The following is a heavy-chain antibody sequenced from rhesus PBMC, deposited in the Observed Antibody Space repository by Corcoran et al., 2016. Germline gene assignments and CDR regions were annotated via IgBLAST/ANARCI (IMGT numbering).Heavy chain of an antibody. V-gene: IGHV4-147*01. CDR2: IYGSSVIT. CDR1: GYSISSTY. CDR3: ARGPGGLDS. Sequence: QVQLQESGPGLVKPSETLSLTCAVSGYSISSTYWSWIRQPPGKGLEWIGYIYGSSVITYYNPSLKSRVTISTDTSKNQFYLKLSSVTAADTAGYYCARGPGGLDSWGQGVVVTVSS. J-gene: IGHJ6*01.